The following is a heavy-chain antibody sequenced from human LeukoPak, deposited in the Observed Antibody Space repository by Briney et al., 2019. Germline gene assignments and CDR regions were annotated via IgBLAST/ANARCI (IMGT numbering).Heavy chain of an antibody. Sequence: SETLSLTCTVSGGSIITADYYWGWIRLPPGKGLEWIATISFSGTSYYNPSLKSRVTIPLDKSKNQFSMNLRSMTAADTAVYYCATREHSVLRAPGDYWGQGTLVTVSA. CDR3: ATREHSVLRAPGDY. D-gene: IGHD5/OR15-5a*01. J-gene: IGHJ4*02. CDR1: GGSIITADYY. V-gene: IGHV4-39*01. CDR2: ISFSGTS.